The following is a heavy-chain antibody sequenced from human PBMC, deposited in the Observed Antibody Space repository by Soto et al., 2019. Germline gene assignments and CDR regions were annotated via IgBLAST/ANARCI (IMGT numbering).Heavy chain of an antibody. Sequence: LGESLKISCKGSGYSFTSYWISWVRQMPGKGLEWMGRTDPSDSYTNYSPSFQGHVTISADKSISTAYLQWSSLKASDTAMYYCATHGGYDILNWFDPWGQGTLVTVSS. J-gene: IGHJ5*02. CDR2: TDPSDSYT. CDR1: GYSFTSYW. CDR3: ATHGGYDILNWFDP. D-gene: IGHD3-9*01. V-gene: IGHV5-10-1*01.